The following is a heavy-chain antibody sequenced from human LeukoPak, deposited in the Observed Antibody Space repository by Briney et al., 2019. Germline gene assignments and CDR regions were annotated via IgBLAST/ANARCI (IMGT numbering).Heavy chain of an antibody. V-gene: IGHV1-24*01. CDR2: FDPEDGET. D-gene: IGHD1-26*01. CDR3: ATGWELPPFQH. Sequence: ASVKVSCKVSGYTFTELSMHWVRRAPGKGLEWMGGFDPEDGETIYAQKFQGRVTMTEDTSTDTAYMELSSLRSEDTAVYYCATGWELPPFQHWGQGTLVTVSS. CDR1: GYTFTELS. J-gene: IGHJ1*01.